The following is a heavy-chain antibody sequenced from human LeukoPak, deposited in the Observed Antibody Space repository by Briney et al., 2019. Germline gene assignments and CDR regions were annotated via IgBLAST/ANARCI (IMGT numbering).Heavy chain of an antibody. D-gene: IGHD4-11*01. CDR1: GDSISSTTYW. CDR3: TRLPLDYSLDH. V-gene: IGHV4-39*01. J-gene: IGHJ4*02. CDR2: MSYVGIT. Sequence: SETLSLTCTVSGDSISSTTYWWGWLRQPPGKGLEWIGSMSYVGITSYNPSLKSRATISVDTSKNQFSLMPSSVTAADTAVYYCTRLPLDYSLDHWGQGTPVSVSS.